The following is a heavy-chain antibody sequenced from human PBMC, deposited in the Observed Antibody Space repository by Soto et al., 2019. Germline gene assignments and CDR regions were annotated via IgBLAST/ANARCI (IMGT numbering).Heavy chain of an antibody. CDR2: ISGNGGST. D-gene: IGHD2-2*01. CDR1: GFTFSSYA. CDR3: AKDRGGYCTSTTCYGGGSFDY. J-gene: IGHJ4*02. V-gene: IGHV3-23*01. Sequence: EVQLLESGGGLVQPGGSLRLSCAASGFTFSSYAMSWVRQAPGKGLEWVSSISGNGGSTYYADSVKGRFTISRDNSKNPLYQQMNSLRAEETAIYYCAKDRGGYCTSTTCYGGGSFDYWGQGTLVTVSS.